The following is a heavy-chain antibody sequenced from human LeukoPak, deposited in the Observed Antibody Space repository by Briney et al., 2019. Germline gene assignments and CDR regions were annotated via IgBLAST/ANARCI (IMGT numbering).Heavy chain of an antibody. Sequence: PGGSLRLSCAASGFTFSAYAMSWVRQAPGEGLEWVSHISISGGSTYYADSVKGRFTISRDNSKNTLYLQMNSLRAEDTAVYYCAKDTPSRIDYWGQGTLVTVSS. CDR3: AKDTPSRIDY. J-gene: IGHJ4*02. CDR2: ISISGGST. CDR1: GFTFSAYA. V-gene: IGHV3-23*01.